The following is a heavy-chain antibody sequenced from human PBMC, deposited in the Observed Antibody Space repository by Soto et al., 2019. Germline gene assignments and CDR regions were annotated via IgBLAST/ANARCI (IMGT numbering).Heavy chain of an antibody. J-gene: IGHJ6*02. CDR3: AKSPFRQLQPMDV. CDR1: GFSFNNYG. V-gene: IGHV3-30*18. Sequence: QVQLLESGGGVVQPGKSLRLSCVASGFSFNNYGMHWVRQPPGKGLEWVSFISYDKSTEFYADSVKGRFTTSRDNSENKLYLQMTSLETEDTAVYYCAKSPFRQLQPMDVWGQGTTVTVSS. D-gene: IGHD1-1*01. CDR2: ISYDKSTE.